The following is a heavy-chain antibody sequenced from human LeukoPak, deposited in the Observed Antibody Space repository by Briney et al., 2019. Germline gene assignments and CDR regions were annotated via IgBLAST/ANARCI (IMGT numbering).Heavy chain of an antibody. CDR3: ANYDSSGYYGDVADAFDI. V-gene: IGHV1-2*02. J-gene: IGHJ3*02. CDR1: GYTFTGYY. D-gene: IGHD3-22*01. CDR2: INPNSGGT. Sequence: ASVKVSCKASGYTFTGYYMHWVGQAPGLGLEWMGWINPNSGGTNYAQKFQGRVTMTRDTSISAAYMELSRLRSDDTAVYYCANYDSSGYYGDVADAFDIWGQGTMVTVSS.